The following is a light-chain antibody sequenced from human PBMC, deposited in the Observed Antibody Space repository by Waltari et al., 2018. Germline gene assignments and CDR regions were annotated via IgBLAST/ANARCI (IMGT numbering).Light chain of an antibody. CDR2: KNY. CDR1: SSNIGTNS. Sequence: QSVLTQPPSASATPGQRVTISCSGTSSNIGTNSVSWYQQRPGTAPKRLIFKNYQRPAGVPDLFSGSKSATSASLAITGLRLEDEAYYYCATWYDHLTGPLVGGGTALTVL. V-gene: IGLV1-47*01. CDR3: ATWYDHLTGPL. J-gene: IGLJ2*01.